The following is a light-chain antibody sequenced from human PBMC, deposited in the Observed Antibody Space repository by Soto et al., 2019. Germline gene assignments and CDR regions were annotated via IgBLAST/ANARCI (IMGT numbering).Light chain of an antibody. CDR3: CSYAGSSTYV. V-gene: IGLV2-23*01. J-gene: IGLJ1*01. Sequence: QSALSPPASVYGSPGQSITISSTGTSRDVGNYNLVSWYQQHPGKAPKLMNYEGSKRPSGVSNRFSGSKSGNTASLTISILQAEDEADYYCCSYAGSSTYVFGTGTKVTVL. CDR1: SRDVGNYNL. CDR2: EGS.